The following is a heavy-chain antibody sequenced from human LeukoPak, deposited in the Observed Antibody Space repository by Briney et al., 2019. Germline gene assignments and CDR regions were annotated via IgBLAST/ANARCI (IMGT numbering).Heavy chain of an antibody. CDR2: IYYSGST. CDR3: ARDGREWELDY. Sequence: PSETLSLTCTVSGGSISSYYWSWIRQPPGKGLEWIGYIYYSGSTNYNPSLKSRVTISVDTSKNQFSLKLSSVTAADTAVYYCARDGREWELDYWGQGTLVTVSS. D-gene: IGHD1-26*01. V-gene: IGHV4-59*01. CDR1: GGSISSYY. J-gene: IGHJ4*02.